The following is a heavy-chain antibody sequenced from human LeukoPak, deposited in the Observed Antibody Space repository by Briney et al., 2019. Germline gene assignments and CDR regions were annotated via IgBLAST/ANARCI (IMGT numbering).Heavy chain of an antibody. CDR3: ARDGPKYCSNGVCYAPVDP. CDR2: ISSGSSYI. CDR1: GFTFSSYS. J-gene: IGHJ5*02. D-gene: IGHD2-8*01. V-gene: IGHV3-21*01. Sequence: GGSLRLSCAASGFTFSSYSMNWVRQAPGEGLQWFSSISSGSSYIYYADSVKGRFTISRHNGKNSLYLQMNSLRAEDTAVYYCARDGPKYCSNGVCYAPVDPWGQGTLVTVSS.